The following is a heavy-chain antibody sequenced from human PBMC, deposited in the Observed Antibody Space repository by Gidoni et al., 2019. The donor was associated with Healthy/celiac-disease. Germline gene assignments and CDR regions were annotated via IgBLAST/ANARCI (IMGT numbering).Heavy chain of an antibody. J-gene: IGHJ4*02. CDR3: AKGSIAVAGEFDY. CDR2: ISYDGSNK. Sequence: QVQLVESGGGVVQPGRSLRPPCAASGFPFSSYGMHWVRQDPGKGLELVAVISYDGSNKYYADSVKGRFTISRDNSKNTLYLQMNSLRAEDTAVYYCAKGSIAVAGEFDYWGQGTLVTVSS. D-gene: IGHD6-19*01. V-gene: IGHV3-30*18. CDR1: GFPFSSYG.